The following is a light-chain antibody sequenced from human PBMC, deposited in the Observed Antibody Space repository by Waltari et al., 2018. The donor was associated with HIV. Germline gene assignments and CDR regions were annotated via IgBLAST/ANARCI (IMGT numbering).Light chain of an antibody. Sequence: DIVLTQSPDSLAVSLGERATINCKSSPSVLYSPNSKNFLAWYQQKPRQPPKLLIYWASTRESGVPDRFSGSGSGTDFTLTISSLQAEDVAVYYCQQYYSTPLTFGGGTKVEIK. J-gene: IGKJ4*01. CDR2: WAS. CDR1: PSVLYSPNSKNF. CDR3: QQYYSTPLT. V-gene: IGKV4-1*01.